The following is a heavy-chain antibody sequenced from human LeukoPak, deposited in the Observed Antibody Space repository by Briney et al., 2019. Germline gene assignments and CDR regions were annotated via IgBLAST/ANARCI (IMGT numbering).Heavy chain of an antibody. V-gene: IGHV3-21*01. CDR1: GFTFSSYT. J-gene: IGHJ3*02. D-gene: IGHD3-22*01. CDR2: ISSNSYYI. CDR3: AREAGYYHSSNRDAFEI. Sequence: GGSLRLSCAASGFTFSSYTMNWVRQAPGKGLEWVSSISSNSYYIYYADSLRGRFTISRDNAKNSLYLQVNSLRAEDTAVYYCAREAGYYHSSNRDAFEIWGQGTMVTVSS.